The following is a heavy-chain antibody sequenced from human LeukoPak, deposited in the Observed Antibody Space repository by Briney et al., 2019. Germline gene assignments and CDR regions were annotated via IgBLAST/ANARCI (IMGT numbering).Heavy chain of an antibody. J-gene: IGHJ6*02. CDR3: AKYGLGSGIQVWGDFGMDV. CDR2: ISGSGGST. D-gene: IGHD5-18*01. CDR1: GFTFSSYA. V-gene: IGHV3-23*01. Sequence: GALRLSCAASGFTFSSYAMSWVRQAPGKGLEWVSAISGSGGSTYYADSVKGRFTISRDNSKNTLYLQMNSLRAEDTAVYYCAKYGLGSGIQVWGDFGMDVWGQGPRSPSP.